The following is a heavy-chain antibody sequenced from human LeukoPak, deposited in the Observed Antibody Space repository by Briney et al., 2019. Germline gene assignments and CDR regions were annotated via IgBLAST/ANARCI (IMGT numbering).Heavy chain of an antibody. J-gene: IGHJ4*02. D-gene: IGHD4-23*01. CDR1: GFTFSRHW. Sequence: PGGSLRLSCAASGFTFSRHWMSWVRQAPGKGLEWVANIKQDGSEKYYVDSVKGRFTISRDNAKNSLYLQMNSLRAEDTAVYYCARDSVDYFDYWGQGTLVTVSS. V-gene: IGHV3-7*01. CDR2: IKQDGSEK. CDR3: ARDSVDYFDY.